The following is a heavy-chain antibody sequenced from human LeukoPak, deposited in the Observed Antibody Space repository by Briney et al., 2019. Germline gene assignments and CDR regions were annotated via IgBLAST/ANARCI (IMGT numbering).Heavy chain of an antibody. D-gene: IGHD2-2*01. CDR2: ICHSGNT. V-gene: IGHV4-39*07. CDR1: GDSINSAIYC. CDR3: AREARYCSSTTCYSGAFDI. Sequence: ASETLSLTCTVSGDSINSAIYCWGWIRQPPGKDLEWIGTICHSGNTNYNPSLKSRVTISVDTSKNQFSLKLSSVTAADTAVYFCAREARYCSSTTCYSGAFDIWGQGTMVAVSA. J-gene: IGHJ3*02.